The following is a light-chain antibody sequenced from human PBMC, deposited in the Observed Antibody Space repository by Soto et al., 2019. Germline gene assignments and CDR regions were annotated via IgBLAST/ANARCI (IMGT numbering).Light chain of an antibody. CDR3: SSYTSSSTPFV. CDR1: SSDVGGYNS. CDR2: EVS. J-gene: IGLJ1*01. V-gene: IGLV2-14*01. Sequence: QSVLAQPASVSGSPGQSITISCTGTSSDVGGYNSVSWYQQHPGKAPKLMIYEVSNRPSGVSNRFSGSKSGNTASLTISGLQAEDEDDYYCSSYTSSSTPFVFGTGTKV.